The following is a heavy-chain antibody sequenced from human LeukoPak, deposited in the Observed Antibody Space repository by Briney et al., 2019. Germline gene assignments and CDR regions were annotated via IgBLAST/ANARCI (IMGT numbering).Heavy chain of an antibody. J-gene: IGHJ4*02. V-gene: IGHV4-59*01. CDR1: GGSISTYY. CDR3: AVWGSYRYDY. CDR2: IYYSGSN. D-gene: IGHD3-16*02. Sequence: PSETLSLTCTVSGGSISTYYWSWIRQPPGKGLEWIGYIYYSGSNNYNPSLKSRVTISVDTSKNQFSLKLSSVTAADTAVYYCAVWGSYRYDYWGQGTLVTVSS.